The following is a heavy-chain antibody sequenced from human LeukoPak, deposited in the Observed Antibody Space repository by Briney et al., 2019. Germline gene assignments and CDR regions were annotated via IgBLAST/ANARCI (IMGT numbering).Heavy chain of an antibody. D-gene: IGHD3-3*01. CDR2: ISSSGSTI. V-gene: IGHV3-11*04. CDR1: GFTFSDYY. Sequence: GGSLRLSCAASGFTFSDYYMSWIRQAPGKGLEWVSYISSSGSTIYYADSVKGRFTISRDNSKSALFLHMDTVRADDTAFYYCAKDSPPTSEWLPDYWGQGTLVSISS. J-gene: IGHJ4*02. CDR3: AKDSPPTSEWLPDY.